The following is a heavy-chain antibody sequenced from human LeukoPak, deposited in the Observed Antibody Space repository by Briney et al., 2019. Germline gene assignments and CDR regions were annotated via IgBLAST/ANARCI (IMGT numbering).Heavy chain of an antibody. D-gene: IGHD3-22*01. CDR1: GFTFSSYA. CDR3: AKSYYHDSSGYYIFDY. Sequence: GGSLRLSCAASGFTFSSYAMRWVRQAPGKGLEWVAVISYDGSNKYYADSVKGRFTISRDFSKNTLYLQMNSLRAEDTAVYYCAKSYYHDSSGYYIFDYWGQGTLVTVSS. V-gene: IGHV3-30-3*01. J-gene: IGHJ4*02. CDR2: ISYDGSNK.